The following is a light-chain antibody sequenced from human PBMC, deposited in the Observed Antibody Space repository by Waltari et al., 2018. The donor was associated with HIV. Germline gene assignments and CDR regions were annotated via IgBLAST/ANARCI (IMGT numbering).Light chain of an antibody. CDR1: QSVLNSSSNKNS. Sequence: SPESLAVSLGERATINCKSSQSVLNSSSNKNSLAWYQQKSGQPPKLLIYWASTRESGVPERFSGSGSGTDFTLTISSLQAADVAVYYCQQHYTSPYTFGQGTKLEIK. CDR3: QQHYTSPYT. J-gene: IGKJ2*01. CDR2: WAS. V-gene: IGKV4-1*01.